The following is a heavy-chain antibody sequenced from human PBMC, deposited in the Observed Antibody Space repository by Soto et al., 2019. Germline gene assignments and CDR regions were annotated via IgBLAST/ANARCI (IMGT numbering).Heavy chain of an antibody. D-gene: IGHD4-17*01. Sequence: SETLSLTCTVSGGSISSTDYYWSWIRQPPGKGLEWIGYIYYSGSSYYNPALKSRITISVDTSKNQFSLKLDSVTAADTAVYYCARLTGDGENWFDPWGQGTLVTVSS. CDR2: IYYSGSS. CDR3: ARLTGDGENWFDP. CDR1: GGSISSTDYY. J-gene: IGHJ5*01. V-gene: IGHV4-30-4*01.